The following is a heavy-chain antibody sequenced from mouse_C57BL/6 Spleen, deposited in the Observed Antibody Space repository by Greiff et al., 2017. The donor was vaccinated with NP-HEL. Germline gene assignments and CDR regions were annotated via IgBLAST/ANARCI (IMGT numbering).Heavy chain of an antibody. CDR2: ISSGSSTI. Sequence: DVHLVESGGGLVKPGGSLKLSCAASGFTFSDYGMHWVRQAPEKGLEWVAYISSGSSTIYYADTVKGRFTISRDNAKNTLFLQMTSLRSEDTAMYYCAKTSYPAWFAYWGQGTLVTVSA. CDR3: AKTSYPAWFAY. J-gene: IGHJ3*01. V-gene: IGHV5-17*01. D-gene: IGHD2-10*01. CDR1: GFTFSDYG.